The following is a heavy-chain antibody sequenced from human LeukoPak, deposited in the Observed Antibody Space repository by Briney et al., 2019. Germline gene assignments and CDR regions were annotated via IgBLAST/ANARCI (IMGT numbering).Heavy chain of an antibody. CDR3: ARDSAVTTPRDFDY. CDR1: GFTFSSYS. J-gene: IGHJ4*02. D-gene: IGHD4-17*01. V-gene: IGHV3-48*02. Sequence: GGSLRLSCAASGFTFSSYSMNWVRQAPGKGLGWVSYISSDSSTIYYADSVKGRFTISRDNAKNSLYLQMNSLRDEDTAVYYCARDSAVTTPRDFDYWGQGTLVTVSS. CDR2: ISSDSSTI.